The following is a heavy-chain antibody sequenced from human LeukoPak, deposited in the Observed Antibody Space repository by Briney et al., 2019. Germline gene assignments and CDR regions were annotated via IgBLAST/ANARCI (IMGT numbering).Heavy chain of an antibody. CDR3: ASSYYGSSPPFDY. CDR2: ISFDGSNK. J-gene: IGHJ4*02. D-gene: IGHD3-22*01. CDR1: LCTFSSQG. V-gene: IGHV3-30*03. Sequence: GGSLRLSCVASLCTFSSQGMLLLRQAPGKGLEWVAVISFDGSNKYYADSVKGRFTISRDNSKNTLYLQMNSLRAEDTAVYYCASSYYGSSPPFDYWGQGTVVTVFS.